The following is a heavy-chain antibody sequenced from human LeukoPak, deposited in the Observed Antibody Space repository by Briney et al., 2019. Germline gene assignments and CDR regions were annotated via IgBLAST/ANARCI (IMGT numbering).Heavy chain of an antibody. D-gene: IGHD3-10*01. CDR3: ARGKGRRSGPPFDY. V-gene: IGHV1-8*01. CDR2: MNPNSGNT. J-gene: IGHJ4*02. Sequence: ASVKVSCKASGYTFTSYDINWVRQATGQGLEWMGRMNPNSGNTGYAQKFQGRVTMTRNTSISTAYMELSSLRSEDTAVYYCARGKGRRSGPPFDYWGQGTLVTVSS. CDR1: GYTFTSYD.